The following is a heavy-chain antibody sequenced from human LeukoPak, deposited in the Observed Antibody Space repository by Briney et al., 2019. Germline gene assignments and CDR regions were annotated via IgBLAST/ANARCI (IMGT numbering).Heavy chain of an antibody. CDR1: GYTFTSYY. CDR3: ARARGGYNFALLGPGPSDY. D-gene: IGHD5-24*01. Sequence: GASVTVSCKPSGYTFTSYYMHWVRQAPGQGLEWMGIINPSGGSTSYAQKSQGRVTMTRDKSTSTVYMELSSLRSEDTAVYYCARARGGYNFALLGPGPSDYWGQGTLVTVSS. V-gene: IGHV1-46*01. CDR2: INPSGGST. J-gene: IGHJ4*02.